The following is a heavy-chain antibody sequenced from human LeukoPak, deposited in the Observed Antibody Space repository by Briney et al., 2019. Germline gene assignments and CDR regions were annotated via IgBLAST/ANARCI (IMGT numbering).Heavy chain of an antibody. CDR1: GGSISSSSYY. V-gene: IGHV4-39*01. J-gene: IGHJ4*02. D-gene: IGHD6-6*01. CDR3: ARQSIAARRVGAGDY. Sequence: PSETLSLTCTVSGGSISSSSYYWGWVRQPPGKGLEWIGSIYYSGSTYYNPSLKSRVTISVDTSKNQFSLKLSSVTAADTAVYYCARQSIAARRVGAGDYWGQGTLVTVSS. CDR2: IYYSGST.